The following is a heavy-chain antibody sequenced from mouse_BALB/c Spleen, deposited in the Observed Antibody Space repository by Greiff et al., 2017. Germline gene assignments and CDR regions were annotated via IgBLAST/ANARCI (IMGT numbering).Heavy chain of an antibody. CDR3: STRFAY. CDR1: GYTFTSYW. J-gene: IGHJ3*01. CDR2: INPSTGYT. Sequence: QVQLQQSGAELAKPGASVKMSCKASGYTFTSYWMHWVKQRPGQGLEWIGYINPSTGYTEYNQKFKDKATLTADKSSSTAYMQLSSLTSEDSAVYYCSTRFAYWGQGTLVTVSA. V-gene: IGHV1-7*01.